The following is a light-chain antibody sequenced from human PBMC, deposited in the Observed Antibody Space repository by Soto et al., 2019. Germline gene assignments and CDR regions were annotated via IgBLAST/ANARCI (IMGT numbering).Light chain of an antibody. CDR3: QQYGRPSRS. V-gene: IGKV3-20*01. CDR1: QSVSSY. J-gene: IGKJ1*01. CDR2: GAS. Sequence: EMVLTQSPGTLSLSPGERATLSCSASQSVSSYLACYQHKPGQAPRLLIYGASSRATGIPDRFSGSGSGTDFTLTISRLEPEDFAVYYCQQYGRPSRSFAHGTKAEIK.